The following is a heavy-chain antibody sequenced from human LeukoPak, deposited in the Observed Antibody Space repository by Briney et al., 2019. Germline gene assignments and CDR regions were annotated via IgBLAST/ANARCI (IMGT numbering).Heavy chain of an antibody. V-gene: IGHV4-59*08. D-gene: IGHD3-16*01. Sequence: SGTLSLTCTVSGGSISSYYWSWIRQPPGRGLEWIGYIYYSGSTNYNPSLKSRVTISVDTSKNQFSLKLSSVTAADTAVYYCAGSPPYNYYYMDVWGKGTTVTVSS. CDR1: GGSISSYY. CDR3: AGSPPYNYYYMDV. J-gene: IGHJ6*03. CDR2: IYYSGST.